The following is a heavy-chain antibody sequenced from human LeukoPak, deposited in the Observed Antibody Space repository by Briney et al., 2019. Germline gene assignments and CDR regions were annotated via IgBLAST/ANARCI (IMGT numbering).Heavy chain of an antibody. CDR2: IYYSGST. CDR3: ARGIQAAADY. CDR1: GGSISSSSYY. Sequence: PSETLSLTCTVSGGSISSSSYYWGWIRQPPGKGLEWIGSIYYSGSTYYNPSLKSRVTISVDTSKNQFSLKLSSVTAADTAVYYCARGIQAAADYWGQGTLVTVSS. V-gene: IGHV4-39*07. D-gene: IGHD6-13*01. J-gene: IGHJ4*02.